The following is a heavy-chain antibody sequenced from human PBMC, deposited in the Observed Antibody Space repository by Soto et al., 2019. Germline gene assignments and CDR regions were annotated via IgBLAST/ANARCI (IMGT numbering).Heavy chain of an antibody. CDR3: ATSPRAIFGVVIMKPYYGMDV. Sequence: PSETLSLTCTVSGGSISSGDYYWSWIRQPPGKGLEWIGYIYYSGSTYYNPSLKSRVTISADTSKNQFSLKLSSVTAADTAVYYCATSPRAIFGVVIMKPYYGMDVWGQGTTVTVSS. V-gene: IGHV4-30-4*01. CDR2: IYYSGST. CDR1: GGSISSGDYY. J-gene: IGHJ6*02. D-gene: IGHD3-3*01.